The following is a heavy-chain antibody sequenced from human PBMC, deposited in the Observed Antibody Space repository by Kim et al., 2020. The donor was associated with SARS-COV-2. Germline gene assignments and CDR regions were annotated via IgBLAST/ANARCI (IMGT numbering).Heavy chain of an antibody. J-gene: IGHJ4*02. Sequence: YAAARKSRFIVSRDDSKNIAYLDMNSLKTEDTAVYYCTSSVSSNFPNFDYWGQGTLVTVSS. CDR3: TSSVSSNFPNFDY. V-gene: IGHV3-49*02. D-gene: IGHD6-13*01.